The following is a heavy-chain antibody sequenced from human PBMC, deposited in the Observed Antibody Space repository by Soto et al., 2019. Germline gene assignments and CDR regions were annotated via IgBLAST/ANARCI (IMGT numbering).Heavy chain of an antibody. Sequence: GGSLRLSCAASGFTFSDYYMSWIRQAPGKGLEWVSYISSSSSYTNYADSVKGRFTISRDNAKNSLYLQMNSLRAEDTAVYYCARSRDGYNRIDYWGQGTLVTV. CDR1: GFTFSDYY. V-gene: IGHV3-11*03. D-gene: IGHD5-12*01. CDR3: ARSRDGYNRIDY. CDR2: ISSSSSYT. J-gene: IGHJ4*02.